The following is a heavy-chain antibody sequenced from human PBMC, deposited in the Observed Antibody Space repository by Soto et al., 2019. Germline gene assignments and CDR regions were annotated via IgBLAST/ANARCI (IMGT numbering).Heavy chain of an antibody. CDR2: ITVGTGNT. Sequence: QLHLVQSGPEVKKPGTSVKVSCKASGFRFTSSSVQWVRQARGQRLEWIGWITVGTGNTNYAQKLQGRVTMTTDTSTSTAYMELRSLRSDDTAVYYCAAGVGATTFDYWGQGTLVTVSS. CDR3: AAGVGATTFDY. V-gene: IGHV1-58*01. D-gene: IGHD1-26*01. J-gene: IGHJ4*02. CDR1: GFRFTSSS.